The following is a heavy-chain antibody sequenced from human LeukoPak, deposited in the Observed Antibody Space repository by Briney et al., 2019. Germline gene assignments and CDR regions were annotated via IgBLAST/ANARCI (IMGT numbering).Heavy chain of an antibody. CDR1: GGSISSGGYY. CDR3: AKHGSSWFFDY. Sequence: SETLSLTCTVSGGSISSGGYYWSWIRQHPGKGLECIGYISYSGSTYYNPSLTSRVTISVDTSKNQFSLKLSSVTAADTAVYYCAKHGSSWFFDYWGQGTLVTVSS. CDR2: ISYSGST. J-gene: IGHJ4*02. D-gene: IGHD6-13*01. V-gene: IGHV4-31*03.